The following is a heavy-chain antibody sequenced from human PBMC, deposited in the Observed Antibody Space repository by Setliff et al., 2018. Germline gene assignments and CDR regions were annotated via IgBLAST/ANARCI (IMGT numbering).Heavy chain of an antibody. CDR3: ARDEGSGWYVGY. D-gene: IGHD6-19*01. V-gene: IGHV1-8*02. CDR1: GYTFTSYD. Sequence: ASVKVSCKASGYTFTSYDINWVRQATGQGLEWMGWMNPNSGNTSYAQKFQGRVTMTRDTSTSTVYMELSSLRSEDTAVYYCARDEGSGWYVGYWGQGTLVTVSS. J-gene: IGHJ4*02. CDR2: MNPNSGNT.